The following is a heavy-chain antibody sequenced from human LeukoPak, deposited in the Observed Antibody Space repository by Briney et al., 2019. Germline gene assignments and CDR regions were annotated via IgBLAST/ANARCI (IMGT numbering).Heavy chain of an antibody. D-gene: IGHD4-17*01. CDR2: IYTSGST. CDR1: GGSISSGSYY. J-gene: IGHJ4*02. V-gene: IGHV4-61*02. Sequence: SETLSLTCTVSGGSISSGSYYWSWIRQPAGKGLEWIGRIYTSGSTNYNPSLKSRVTISVDTSKNQFSLKLSSVTAADTAVYYCARVRDDYGDHPILYFDYWGQGTLVTVSS. CDR3: ARVRDDYGDHPILYFDY.